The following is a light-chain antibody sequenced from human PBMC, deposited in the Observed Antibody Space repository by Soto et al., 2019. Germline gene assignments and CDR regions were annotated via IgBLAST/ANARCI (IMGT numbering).Light chain of an antibody. CDR3: QSYDSSLSGSGVV. Sequence: QLLLTQPPSVSGAPGQRVTISCTGSSSNIGAGYDVHWYQQLPGTAPKLLIYGNSNRPSGVPDRFSGSKSGTSASLAITGLQAEDEADYYCQSYDSSLSGSGVVFGGGTKLTVL. J-gene: IGLJ2*01. CDR2: GNS. CDR1: SSNIGAGYD. V-gene: IGLV1-40*01.